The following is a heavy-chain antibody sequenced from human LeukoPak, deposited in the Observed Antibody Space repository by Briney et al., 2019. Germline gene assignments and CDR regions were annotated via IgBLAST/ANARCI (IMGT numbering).Heavy chain of an antibody. J-gene: IGHJ4*02. CDR3: ARQGDYYDSSGYYYY. Sequence: SETLSLTCIVSGSSISNYYWSWIRQPAGKGLEWIGRIYSSGSTNYNPSLKSRVTISVDTSKNQFSLKLSSVTAADTAVYYCARQGDYYDSSGYYYYWGQGTLVTVSS. CDR2: IYSSGST. V-gene: IGHV4-4*07. D-gene: IGHD3-22*01. CDR1: GSSISNYY.